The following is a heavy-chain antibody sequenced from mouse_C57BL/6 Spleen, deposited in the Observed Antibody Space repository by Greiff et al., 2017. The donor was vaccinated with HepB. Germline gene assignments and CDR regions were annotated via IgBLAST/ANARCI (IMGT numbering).Heavy chain of an antibody. CDR1: GFTFSDYG. Sequence: EVKVVESGGGLVKPGGSLKLSCAASGFTFSDYGMHWVRQAPEKGLEWVAYISSDSSTIYYADTVKGRCTISRDNAKNTLFLQMTSLRSEDTAMYYCARTGTCDYWGQGTTLTVSS. CDR2: ISSDSSTI. CDR3: ARTGTCDY. J-gene: IGHJ2*01. D-gene: IGHD4-1*01. V-gene: IGHV5-17*01.